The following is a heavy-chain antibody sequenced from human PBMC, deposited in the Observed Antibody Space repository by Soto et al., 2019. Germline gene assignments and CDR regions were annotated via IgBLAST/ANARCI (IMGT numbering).Heavy chain of an antibody. CDR1: GFTLSNTG. J-gene: IGHJ5*01. CDR2: ISHDGFSQ. D-gene: IGHD6-19*01. CDR3: AKDWGSSGWFNWFDS. Sequence: QVQLVESGGGVVQPGTSLRLSCVVSGFTLSNTGVHWVRQAPGKGLEWVAMISHDGFSQHYVDSVKGRFTISRDNSKNTLDLQTDSLRPEDTSVYYCAKDWGSSGWFNWFDSWGQGTLVTVSS. V-gene: IGHV3-30*18.